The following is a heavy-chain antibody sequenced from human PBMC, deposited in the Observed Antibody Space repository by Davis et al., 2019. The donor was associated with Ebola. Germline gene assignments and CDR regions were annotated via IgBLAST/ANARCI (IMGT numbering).Heavy chain of an antibody. J-gene: IGHJ6*02. CDR1: GGSISSGGYS. CDR2: IYHSGST. Sequence: SETLSLTCAVSGGSISSGGYSWSWIRQPPGKGLEWIGYIYHSGSTYYNPSLKSRVTISVDRSKNQFSLKLSSVTAADTAVYYCARLGTSTVTTAPDYYYYGMDVWGQGTTVTVSS. CDR3: ARLGTSTVTTAPDYYYYGMDV. V-gene: IGHV4-30-2*01. D-gene: IGHD4-17*01.